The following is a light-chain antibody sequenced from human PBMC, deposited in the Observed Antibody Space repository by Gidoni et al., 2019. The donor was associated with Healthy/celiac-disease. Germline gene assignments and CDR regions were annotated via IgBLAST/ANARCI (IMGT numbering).Light chain of an antibody. Sequence: IPMTQSPSSLSASVGDRVTITCQASQDISNYLNWYQQKPGKAPKRLIYDASNLETGVPSRFSGSGSGTDFTFNISSLQPEDIETYYCQQYDNLPWTVGQGTKVEIK. CDR2: DAS. CDR1: QDISNY. J-gene: IGKJ1*01. V-gene: IGKV1-33*01. CDR3: QQYDNLPWT.